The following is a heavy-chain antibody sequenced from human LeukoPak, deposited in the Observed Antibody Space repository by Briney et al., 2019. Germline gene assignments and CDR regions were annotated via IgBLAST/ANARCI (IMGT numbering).Heavy chain of an antibody. V-gene: IGHV1-46*01. CDR2: INPSGSTT. CDR3: ARARSSSSWTGYYFDY. D-gene: IGHD6-13*01. CDR1: GYTFTSYF. J-gene: IGHJ4*02. Sequence: ASVKVSCKASGYTFTSYFMHWVRQAPGQGLEWLGMINPSGSTTTYAQKFQGRVTMTRDTSTSTVYMELSSLRSEDTAVYYCARARSSSSWTGYYFDYWGQGTLVTVSS.